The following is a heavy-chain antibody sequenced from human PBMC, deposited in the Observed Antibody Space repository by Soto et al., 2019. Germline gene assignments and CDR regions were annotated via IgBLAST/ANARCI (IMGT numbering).Heavy chain of an antibody. Sequence: SLRLSCAASGFSFSSYGMNWVRQVPGQGLEWVAVISYDGSNKKYADSVKGRFTISRDNSKNTLYLQMNSLRAEDTAVYYCAKDSSVRGFVVEPAAMGNWGPGTLVTVSS. CDR3: AKDSSVRGFVVEPAAMGN. CDR2: ISYDGSNK. CDR1: GFSFSSYG. J-gene: IGHJ4*02. D-gene: IGHD2-2*01. V-gene: IGHV3-30*18.